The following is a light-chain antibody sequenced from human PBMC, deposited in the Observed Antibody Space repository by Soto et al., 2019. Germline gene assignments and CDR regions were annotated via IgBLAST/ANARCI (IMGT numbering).Light chain of an antibody. J-gene: IGKJ2*01. V-gene: IGKV3-15*01. CDR1: ETVRTN. CDR2: GAS. Sequence: IVMTQSPATLSVSPGERVTLSCRASETVRTNLAWFQQKPGQTPRLLIFGASTRATGIPTRFTGSGSETEFTLTIGSLQSEDLAVYYCQQYYSYPYTFGQGTKLEIK. CDR3: QQYYSYPYT.